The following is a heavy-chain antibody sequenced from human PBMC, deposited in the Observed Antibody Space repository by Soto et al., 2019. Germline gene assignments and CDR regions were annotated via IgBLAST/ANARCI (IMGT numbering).Heavy chain of an antibody. Sequence: VPVKVSCKASGYTFSSYAMDWVRHAPGQRLGWQGWIIGGTDNTKYSQKFQGRVTITRDTSASPAYTELRSLRSEDTALYHCARGWHCVYWRGHRGFGIWGQGSMVTVSS. V-gene: IGHV1-3*01. CDR1: GYTFSSYA. J-gene: IGHJ3*02. CDR2: IIGGTDNT. D-gene: IGHD3-16*01. CDR3: ARGWHCVYWRGHRGFGI.